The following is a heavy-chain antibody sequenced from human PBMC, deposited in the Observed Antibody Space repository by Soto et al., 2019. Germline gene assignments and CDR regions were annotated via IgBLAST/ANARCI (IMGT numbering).Heavy chain of an antibody. Sequence: PSETLSLTCTVSGGSISSGGYYWNWIRQHPGKGLEWIGYIYYSGSTYYNPSLKSRVTISVDTSKNQFSLKLSSVTAADTAVYYCARVCGGDCHYGMDVWGQGTTVTVSS. V-gene: IGHV4-31*03. D-gene: IGHD2-21*02. CDR3: ARVCGGDCHYGMDV. CDR2: IYYSGST. J-gene: IGHJ6*02. CDR1: GGSISSGGYY.